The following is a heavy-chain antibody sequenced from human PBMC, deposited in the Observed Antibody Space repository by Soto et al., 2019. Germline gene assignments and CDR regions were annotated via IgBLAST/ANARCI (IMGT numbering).Heavy chain of an antibody. CDR1: GYTFTDYY. CDR2: ISPNSGGA. V-gene: IGHV1-2*02. Sequence: ASVKVSCKAAGYTFTDYYIHWVRQAPGQRLDWMGWISPNSGGANYAQKLQGRVTMTRVTSISTAYMEIVSLKSDDTALYHRAQAPNILLAPAATGGMDVWGQVPT. D-gene: IGHD2-2*01. J-gene: IGHJ6*02. CDR3: AQAPNILLAPAATGGMDV.